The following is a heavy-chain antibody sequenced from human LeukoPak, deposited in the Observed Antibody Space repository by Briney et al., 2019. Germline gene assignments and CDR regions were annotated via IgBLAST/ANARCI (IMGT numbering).Heavy chain of an antibody. CDR2: IHYSGST. D-gene: IGHD3-10*01. CDR1: GGSISTYY. V-gene: IGHV4-59*01. CDR3: ARVGFRTAFDI. J-gene: IGHJ3*02. Sequence: SETLSLTCTVSGGSISTYYWSWIRQPPGKGLDWIGYIHYSGSTNYNPSLESRVTISVDTSKNQFFLKLSSVTAADTAVYYCARVGFRTAFDIWGQGTMAPSLQ.